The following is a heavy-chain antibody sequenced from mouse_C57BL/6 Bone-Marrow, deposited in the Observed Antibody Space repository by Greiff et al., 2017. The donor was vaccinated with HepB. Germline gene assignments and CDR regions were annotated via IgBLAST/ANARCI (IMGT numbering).Heavy chain of an antibody. D-gene: IGHD2-1*01. J-gene: IGHJ4*01. V-gene: IGHV1-78*01. Sequence: QVQLQQSDAELVKPGASVKISCKVSGYTFTDHTIHWMKQRPEQGLEWIGYIYPRDGSTKYNEKFKGKATLTADKSSSTAYMQLNSLTSEDSAVYFCARRMYYGIKGYAMDYWGQGTSVTVSS. CDR2: IYPRDGST. CDR1: GYTFTDHT. CDR3: ARRMYYGIKGYAMDY.